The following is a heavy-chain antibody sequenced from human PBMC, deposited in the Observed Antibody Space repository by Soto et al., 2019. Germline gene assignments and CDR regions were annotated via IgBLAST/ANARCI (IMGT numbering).Heavy chain of an antibody. Sequence: GGSLRLSCAASGFTFSSYGMHWVRQAPGKGLEWVAVIWYDGSNKYYADSVKGRFTISRDNSKNTLYLQMNSLRAEDTAVYYCARDLCSGGSCYSTNAHYYYGMDVWGQGTTVTVSS. J-gene: IGHJ6*02. V-gene: IGHV3-33*01. CDR2: IWYDGSNK. CDR3: ARDLCSGGSCYSTNAHYYYGMDV. CDR1: GFTFSSYG. D-gene: IGHD2-15*01.